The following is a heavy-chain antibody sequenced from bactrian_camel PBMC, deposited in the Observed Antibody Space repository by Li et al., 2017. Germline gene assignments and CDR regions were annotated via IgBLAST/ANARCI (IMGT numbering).Heavy chain of an antibody. D-gene: IGHD2*01. CDR3: AARTRGGTWCGLFTSMYFS. V-gene: IGHV3S1*01. Sequence: HVQLVESGGGSVQAGGSLKLSCAASSDFDSEHLFRSNCIGWFRQAPGKGREGVATIYTGADTTYYADSVKGRFTISQDNAQSTVYLQMDSPKPEDTAMYYCAARTRGGTWCGLFTSMYFSWGQGTQVTVS. CDR2: IYTGADTT. J-gene: IGHJ6*01. CDR1: SDFDSEHLFRSNC.